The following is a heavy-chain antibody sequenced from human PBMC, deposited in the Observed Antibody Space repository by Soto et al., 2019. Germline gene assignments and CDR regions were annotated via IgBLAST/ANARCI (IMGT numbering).Heavy chain of an antibody. CDR2: MNPNSGST. V-gene: IGHV1-8*01. Sequence: ASVKVSCKASGYTFTSYDINWVRQATGQGLEWMGWMNPNSGSTGYAQKFQGRVTMTRDTSISTAYMELSRLRSDDTAVYYCARAIGYDAFDIWGQGTMVTVSS. D-gene: IGHD2-15*01. J-gene: IGHJ3*02. CDR3: ARAIGYDAFDI. CDR1: GYTFTSYD.